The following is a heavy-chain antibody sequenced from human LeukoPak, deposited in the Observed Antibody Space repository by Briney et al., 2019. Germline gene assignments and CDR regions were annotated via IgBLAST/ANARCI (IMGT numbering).Heavy chain of an antibody. CDR3: ARGILTGYSHTDY. Sequence: PGGSLRLSCAASGFTVSSNYMSWVSQAPGKGLEWVSAIYSGGSTYLANSVKGRFTISRDSCKNTLYLQMHSLRAEDTAVYYCARGILTGYSHTDYWGQGTLVTVSS. CDR2: IYSGGST. CDR1: GFTVSSNY. V-gene: IGHV3-53*01. J-gene: IGHJ4*02. D-gene: IGHD3-9*01.